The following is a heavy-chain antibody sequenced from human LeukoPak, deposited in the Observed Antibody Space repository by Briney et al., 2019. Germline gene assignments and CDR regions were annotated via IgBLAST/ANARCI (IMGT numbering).Heavy chain of an antibody. CDR1: GGSISIYY. V-gene: IGHV4-59*08. CDR2: IYYSGST. Sequence: SETLSLTCTVSGGSISIYYWSWIRQPPGKALEWIGYIYYSGSTNYNPSLKSRVTISVDTSKNQFSLTLSSVTAADTAVYYCARQYCSGGSCYSDYWGQGTLVTVSS. CDR3: ARQYCSGGSCYSDY. D-gene: IGHD2-15*01. J-gene: IGHJ4*02.